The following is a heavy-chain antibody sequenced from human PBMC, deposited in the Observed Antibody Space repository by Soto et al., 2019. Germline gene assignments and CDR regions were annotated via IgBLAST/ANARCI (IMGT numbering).Heavy chain of an antibody. CDR3: GRIRASAGTFGMDV. V-gene: IGHV2-70*11. CDR2: IDWDDDK. CDR1: GFSLSTSGMC. Sequence: SGPTLVNPTQTLTLTCTFSGFSLSTSGMCVSWIRQPPGKALEWLARIDWDDDKYYSTSLKTRLTISEDTFKNQVVLTMTNFEPLDTATYYCGRIRASAGTFGMDVWGQGTTVTVFS. D-gene: IGHD6-13*01. J-gene: IGHJ6*02.